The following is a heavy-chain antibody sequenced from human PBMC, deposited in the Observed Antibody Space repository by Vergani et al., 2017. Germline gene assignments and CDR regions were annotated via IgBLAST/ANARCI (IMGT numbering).Heavy chain of an antibody. CDR3: ARVRVAYCGGDCYVGDY. D-gene: IGHD2-21*01. J-gene: IGHJ4*02. Sequence: EVQLVESGGGLVQPGGSLRLSCAASGFTFSSYSMNWVRQAPGKGLEWVSYISSSSSTIYYADSVKGRFTISRDNAKNSLYLQMNSLRDEDTAVYYCARVRVAYCGGDCYVGDYWGQGTLVTVSS. V-gene: IGHV3-48*02. CDR2: ISSSSSTI. CDR1: GFTFSSYS.